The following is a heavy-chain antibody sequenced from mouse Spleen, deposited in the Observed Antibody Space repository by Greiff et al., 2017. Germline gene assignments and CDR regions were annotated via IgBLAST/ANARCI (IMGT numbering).Heavy chain of an antibody. V-gene: IGHV1-50*01. CDR2: IDPSDSYT. CDR1: GYTFTSYW. D-gene: IGHD4-1*01. J-gene: IGHJ1*03. CDR3: ARKTGTGYFDV. Sequence: QVQLKESGAELVKPGASVKLSCKASGYTFTSYWMQWVKQRPGQGLEWIGEIDPSDSYTNYNQKFKGKATLTVDTSSSTAYMQLSSLTSEDSAVYYCARKTGTGYFDVWGTGTTVTVSS.